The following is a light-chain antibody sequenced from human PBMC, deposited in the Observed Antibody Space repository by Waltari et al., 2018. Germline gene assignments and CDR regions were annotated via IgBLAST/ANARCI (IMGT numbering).Light chain of an antibody. CDR1: QSISSN. CDR2: GVS. V-gene: IGKV3D-15*01. CDR3: QQYNNWPPEMYT. Sequence: ETMMTQSPDTLSVSPGERATLSCRASQSISSNLAWYQQKPGQAPSLLIFGVSTRATGIPARFSGSGSGTEFTLTIISLESEDFGIYYCQQYNNWPPEMYTFGQGTKLEI. J-gene: IGKJ2*01.